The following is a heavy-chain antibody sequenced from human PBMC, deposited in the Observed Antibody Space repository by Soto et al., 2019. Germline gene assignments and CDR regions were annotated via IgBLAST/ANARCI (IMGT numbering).Heavy chain of an antibody. Sequence: ASVKVSCKASGYTFTSYGISWVRLAPGQGLEWVGLLIPYNGDTIYAQKFQGRVILTTDTATSTAYMELGSLRSDDTAVYYCVRDASSGYRGWWDPWGQGTLVTVSS. CDR3: VRDASSGYRGWWDP. D-gene: IGHD5-18*01. CDR1: GYTFTSYG. CDR2: LIPYNGDT. V-gene: IGHV1-18*01. J-gene: IGHJ5*02.